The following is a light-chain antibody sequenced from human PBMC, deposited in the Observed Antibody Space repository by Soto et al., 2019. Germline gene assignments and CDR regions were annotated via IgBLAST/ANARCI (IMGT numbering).Light chain of an antibody. Sequence: DIQMTQSPSSLSAFVGDRVTFTCRASQGISNYLAWYQQKPGKVPKLLIYAASTLQSGVPSRFSGSGSGTDFTLTISSLQPEDVATYYCQKYNSAPLTFGQGTKVEIK. CDR2: AAS. CDR3: QKYNSAPLT. CDR1: QGISNY. V-gene: IGKV1-27*01. J-gene: IGKJ1*01.